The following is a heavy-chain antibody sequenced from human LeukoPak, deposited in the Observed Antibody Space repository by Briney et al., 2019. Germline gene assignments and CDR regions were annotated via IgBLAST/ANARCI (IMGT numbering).Heavy chain of an antibody. J-gene: IGHJ4*02. CDR3: ATPGGKWELSGIDY. V-gene: IGHV3-30-3*01. CDR2: ISYDGSNK. D-gene: IGHD1-26*01. Sequence: GGSLRLSCAASGFTFSSYAMHWVRQAPGKGLEWVAVISYDGSNKYYADSVKGRFTISRDNSKNTLYLQMNSLRAEDTAVYYCATPGGKWELSGIDYWGQGTLVTVSS. CDR1: GFTFSSYA.